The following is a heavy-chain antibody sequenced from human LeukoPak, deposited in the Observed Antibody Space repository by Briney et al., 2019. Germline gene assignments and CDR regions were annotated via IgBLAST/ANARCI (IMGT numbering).Heavy chain of an antibody. Sequence: GRSLRLSCAASGLTFSSYAMRWVRQAPGKGLEWVAVISYDGNNKYYADSVKGRFTISRDNSKNTLYLQMNSLRAEDTAVYYCARDRVGYSGYDGIFDYWGQGTLVTVSS. CDR3: ARDRVGYSGYDGIFDY. J-gene: IGHJ4*02. V-gene: IGHV3-30-3*01. CDR1: GLTFSSYA. CDR2: ISYDGNNK. D-gene: IGHD5-12*01.